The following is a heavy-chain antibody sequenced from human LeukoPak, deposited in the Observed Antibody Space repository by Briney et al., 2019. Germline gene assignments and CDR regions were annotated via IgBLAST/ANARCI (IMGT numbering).Heavy chain of an antibody. CDR2: FDPEDGEA. J-gene: IGHJ4*02. D-gene: IGHD3-22*01. CDR1: GYTLTELS. CDR3: TTANRLTRDSSGYYPDS. Sequence: ASVKVSCKVSGYTLTELSTHWVRQAPGKGLEWMGGFDPEDGEAVYAQKFQGRVTMTEDTSTDTAYMELSSLRSEDTAVYYCTTANRLTRDSSGYYPDSWGQGTLVTVSP. V-gene: IGHV1-24*01.